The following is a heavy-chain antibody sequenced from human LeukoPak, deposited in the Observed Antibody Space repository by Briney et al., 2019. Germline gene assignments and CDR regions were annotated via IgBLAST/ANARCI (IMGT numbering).Heavy chain of an antibody. D-gene: IGHD3-10*01. Sequence: KPSATLSPTCTVSGASISSYYWSWIRQPPGKGLEWIGYISYSGSPNYNPSLKSRVTISADTSKNQVSLTLSSVTAADTAVYYCARHPELYFFDYWGQGTLVTVSS. J-gene: IGHJ4*02. CDR2: ISYSGSP. V-gene: IGHV4-59*08. CDR1: GASISSYY. CDR3: ARHPELYFFDY.